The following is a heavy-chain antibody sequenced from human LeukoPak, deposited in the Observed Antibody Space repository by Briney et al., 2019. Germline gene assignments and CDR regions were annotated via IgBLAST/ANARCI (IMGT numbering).Heavy chain of an antibody. CDR2: IDHSGST. Sequence: SQTLSLTCTVSGASISNSAFHWSWIRQPPGKGLEWIGYIDHSGSTYYNASLKSRVTISLDRSKNQFSLNLTSVTAADTAVYYCYGSGYWGQGTLVTVSS. CDR1: GASISNSAFH. CDR3: YGSGY. V-gene: IGHV4-30-2*01. D-gene: IGHD3-10*01. J-gene: IGHJ4*02.